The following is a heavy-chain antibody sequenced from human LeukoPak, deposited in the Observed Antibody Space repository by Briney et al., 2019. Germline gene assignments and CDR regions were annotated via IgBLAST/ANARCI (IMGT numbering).Heavy chain of an antibody. Sequence: ASVKVSCKASGYTFTGYYMHWVRQAPGQGLEWMGWISAYNGNTNYAQKLQGRVTMTTDTSTSTAYMELRSLRSDDTAVYYCARDYDSSGYAWIWYYWGQGTLVTVSS. CDR3: ARDYDSSGYAWIWYY. CDR1: GYTFTGYY. D-gene: IGHD3-22*01. J-gene: IGHJ4*02. V-gene: IGHV1-18*04. CDR2: ISAYNGNT.